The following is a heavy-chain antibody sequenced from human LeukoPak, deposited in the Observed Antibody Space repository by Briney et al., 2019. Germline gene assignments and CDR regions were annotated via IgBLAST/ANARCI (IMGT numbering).Heavy chain of an antibody. CDR1: GGSISSSSYY. CDR2: IYYSGST. J-gene: IGHJ4*02. CDR3: AKGKDSSGYQLTPSDY. V-gene: IGHV4-39*07. D-gene: IGHD3-22*01. Sequence: SETLSLTCTVSGGSISSSSYYWGWIRQPPGKGLEWIGSIYYSGSTYYNPSLKSRVTISVDTSKNQFSLKLSSVTAEDTAVYYCAKGKDSSGYQLTPSDYWGQGTLVTVSS.